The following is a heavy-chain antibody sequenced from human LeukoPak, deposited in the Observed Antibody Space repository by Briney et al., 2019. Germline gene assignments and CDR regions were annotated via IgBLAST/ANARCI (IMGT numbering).Heavy chain of an antibody. Sequence: GGSLRLSCAASGFTFSSYSMNWVRQAPGKGLEWVAVISYDGSNKYYADSVKGRFTISRDNSKNTLYLQMNSLRAEDTAVYYCAKRGGYSFDYWGQGTLVTVSS. CDR2: ISYDGSNK. CDR1: GFTFSSYS. D-gene: IGHD5-12*01. V-gene: IGHV3-30*18. J-gene: IGHJ4*02. CDR3: AKRGGYSFDY.